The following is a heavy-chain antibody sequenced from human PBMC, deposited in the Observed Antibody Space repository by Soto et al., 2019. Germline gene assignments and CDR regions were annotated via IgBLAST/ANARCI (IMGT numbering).Heavy chain of an antibody. J-gene: IGHJ6*03. CDR1: GFTFSSYS. CDR3: AREGPEHPLYYYYDMDV. V-gene: IGHV3-48*01. Sequence: EVQLVESGGGLVQPGGSLRLSCAASGFTFSSYSMNWVRQAPGKGLEWVSYISSSSSTIYYADSVKGRFTISKDNAKNTLYLQMNSLRAEDTAVYYCAREGPEHPLYYYYDMDVEGKGTSDTV. CDR2: ISSSSSTI.